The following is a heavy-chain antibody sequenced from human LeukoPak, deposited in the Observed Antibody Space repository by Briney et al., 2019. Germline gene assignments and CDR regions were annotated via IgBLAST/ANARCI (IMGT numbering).Heavy chain of an antibody. D-gene: IGHD3-22*01. CDR1: GHSLTELS. J-gene: IGHJ3*02. Sequence: ASVKVSCKVSGHSLTELSMHWVRQAPGQGLEWMGWISAYNGYTHYAQKFQGRVTMTTDTSTSTAYMELRSLRSDDTAVYYCARDGHRRYHYDSSGREDAFDIWGQGTMVIVSS. V-gene: IGHV1-18*01. CDR2: ISAYNGYT. CDR3: ARDGHRRYHYDSSGREDAFDI.